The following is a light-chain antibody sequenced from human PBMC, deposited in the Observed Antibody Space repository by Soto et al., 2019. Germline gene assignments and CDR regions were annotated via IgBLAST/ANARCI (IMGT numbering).Light chain of an antibody. CDR1: SNDVGAYNF. Sequence: QSALTQPPSASGSPGQSVTISCTGTSNDVGAYNFISWYQQHPGKAPKLMIYEVNKRPSGVPDRFSGSKSGNTASMTVSGLQAEDEADYYCRSYGGSNNLLFGGGTKLTVL. J-gene: IGLJ2*01. V-gene: IGLV2-8*01. CDR2: EVN. CDR3: RSYGGSNNLL.